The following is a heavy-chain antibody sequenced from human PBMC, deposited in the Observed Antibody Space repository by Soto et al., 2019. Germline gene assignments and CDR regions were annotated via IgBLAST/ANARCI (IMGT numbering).Heavy chain of an antibody. J-gene: IGHJ5*02. D-gene: IGHD1-26*01. Sequence: EVQLVESGGGLVQPGGSLRLSCAASGFTFSSYWVHWVRQAPGKGLVWVSRINTDGSSTSYADSVKGRFTISRDNAKNTLYLQMNSLGAEDTGVYYCARRGQVGSGLAHWGQGTLVTVSS. CDR2: INTDGSST. CDR3: ARRGQVGSGLAH. V-gene: IGHV3-74*01. CDR1: GFTFSSYW.